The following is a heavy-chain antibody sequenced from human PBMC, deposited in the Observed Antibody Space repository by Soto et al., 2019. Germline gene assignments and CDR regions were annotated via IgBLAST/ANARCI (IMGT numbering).Heavy chain of an antibody. V-gene: IGHV3-23*03. CDR3: AKQEGDPVNRYYFDH. CDR1: GFTFRDYA. CDR2: IFGGGNNP. D-gene: IGHD2-21*02. J-gene: IGHJ4*02. Sequence: EVQLLESGGGLVQPGGSLILSCSASGFTFRDYAMSWVRQAPGKGLEWVSSIFGGGNNPYSADSVKGRFSISRDNSKNMLYLQMDSLRVEDTAVYYCAKQEGDPVNRYYFDHWGQGTLVAVSS.